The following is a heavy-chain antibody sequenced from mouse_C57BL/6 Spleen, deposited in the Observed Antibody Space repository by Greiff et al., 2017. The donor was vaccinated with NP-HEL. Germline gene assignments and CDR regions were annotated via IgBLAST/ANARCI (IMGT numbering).Heavy chain of an antibody. D-gene: IGHD2-3*01. CDR2: IYPGDGDT. Sequence: VKLQQSGAELVKPGASVKISCKASGYAFSSYWMNWVKQRPGKGLEWIGQIYPGDGDTNYNGKFKGKATLTADKSSSTAYMQLSSLTSEDSAVYFCARSGDGYHPLYYFDYWGQGTTLTVSS. V-gene: IGHV1-80*01. J-gene: IGHJ2*01. CDR3: ARSGDGYHPLYYFDY. CDR1: GYAFSSYW.